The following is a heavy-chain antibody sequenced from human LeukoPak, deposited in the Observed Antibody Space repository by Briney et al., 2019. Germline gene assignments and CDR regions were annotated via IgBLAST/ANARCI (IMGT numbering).Heavy chain of an antibody. CDR3: AREGPLRYFDCPDY. J-gene: IGHJ4*02. CDR2: MSYDGSNK. V-gene: IGHV3-30-3*01. CDR1: GFTFSSYA. D-gene: IGHD3-9*01. Sequence: GGSLRLSCAASGFTFSSYAMHWVRQAPGKGLEWVAVMSYDGSNKYYADSVKGRFTISRDNSKNTLYLQMNSLRAEDTAVYYCAREGPLRYFDCPDYWGQGTLVTVSS.